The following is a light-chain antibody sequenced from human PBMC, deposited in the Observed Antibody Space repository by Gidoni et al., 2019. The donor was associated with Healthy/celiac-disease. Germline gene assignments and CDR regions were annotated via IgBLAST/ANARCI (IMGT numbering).Light chain of an antibody. V-gene: IGKV3-11*01. Sequence: PGERATLSCRASQSVSRYLAWYQQKPGQAPSLLIYDASNMATGIPARFSGRWSGIDFTLTISSLEPEDFAVASCQQRSNWPPGLTFXGXTKVEIK. CDR3: QQRSNWPPGLT. CDR1: QSVSRY. CDR2: DAS. J-gene: IGKJ4*01.